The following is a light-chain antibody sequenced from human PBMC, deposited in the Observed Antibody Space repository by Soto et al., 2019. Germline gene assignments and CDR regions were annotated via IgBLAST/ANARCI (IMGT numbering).Light chain of an antibody. CDR3: QPYNNWPTWA. CDR1: QSVSRN. CDR2: GAS. Sequence: EIVMTQSPATLSVSPGERATLSCRASQSVSRNIAWYQQKPGQAPRLLIYGASTRAIGIPARFSGSGSGTEFAVTLSSLQSEDLALCSCQPYNNWPTWAFGQGTQVEI. V-gene: IGKV3-15*01. J-gene: IGKJ1*01.